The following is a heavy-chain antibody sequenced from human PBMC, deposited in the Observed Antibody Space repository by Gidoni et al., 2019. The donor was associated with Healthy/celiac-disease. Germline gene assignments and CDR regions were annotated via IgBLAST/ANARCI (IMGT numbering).Heavy chain of an antibody. D-gene: IGHD2-15*01. CDR2: ISAYNGNT. V-gene: IGHV1-18*01. CDR3: ARDELGYCSGGSCFTRGMDV. J-gene: IGHJ6*02. CDR1: GYTFTSYG. Sequence: QVQLVQSGAEVKKPGASVKVSCKASGYTFTSYGISWVRQAPGQGLEWMGWISAYNGNTNYAQKLQGRVTMTTDTSTSTAYMELRSLRSDDTAVYYCARDELGYCSGGSCFTRGMDVWGQGTTVTVSS.